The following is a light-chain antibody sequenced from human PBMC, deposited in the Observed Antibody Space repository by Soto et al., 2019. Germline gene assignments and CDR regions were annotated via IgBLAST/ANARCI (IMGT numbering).Light chain of an antibody. CDR2: AAS. CDR3: QQYGSSPPYT. CDR1: RSFASSY. Sequence: DMVLTQSPGTLSLSPGERATLSCRASRSFASSYLGWYQQKPGQAPRLLLYAASKRATGIPDRVSGSGSGTDFTLNINRLEPEDSAVYYCQQYGSSPPYTFGQGTKVEI. V-gene: IGKV3-20*01. J-gene: IGKJ2*01.